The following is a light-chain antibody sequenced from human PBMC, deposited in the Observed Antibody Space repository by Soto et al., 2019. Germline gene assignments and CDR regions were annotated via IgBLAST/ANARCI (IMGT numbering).Light chain of an antibody. V-gene: IGKV2D-29*01. CDR1: QSLLHSDGKTY. CDR2: EVS. J-gene: IGKJ1*01. Sequence: DIVLTQTPLFLSVTPGQPASISCRSTQSLLHSDGKTYFYWFLQKAGQPPQLLIYEVSNRFSGVSDRLSGSGSGTDFTLRISRVEADDVGVYYCVQALQTPRTFGQGTKVDIK. CDR3: VQALQTPRT.